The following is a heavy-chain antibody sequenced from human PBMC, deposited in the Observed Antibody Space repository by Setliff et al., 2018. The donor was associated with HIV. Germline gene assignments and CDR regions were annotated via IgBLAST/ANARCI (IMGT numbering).Heavy chain of an antibody. CDR2: IYPSGSA. J-gene: IGHJ4*02. Sequence: PSETLSLTCTVSGDSISSTTYYWGWIRQPPGKGLEWIGGIYPSGSAFYNPSLKSPVTMSVDTSRNQFSLKLSSVTAADTAIYYCVRHGNQWLVTVDYWGQGTLVTVSS. V-gene: IGHV4-39*01. D-gene: IGHD6-19*01. CDR3: VRHGNQWLVTVDY. CDR1: GDSISSTTYY.